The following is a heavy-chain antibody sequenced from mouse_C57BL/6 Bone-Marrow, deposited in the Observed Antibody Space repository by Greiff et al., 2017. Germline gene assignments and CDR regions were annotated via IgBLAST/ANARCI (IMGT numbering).Heavy chain of an antibody. J-gene: IGHJ2*01. CDR1: GFTFSDYY. CDR2: ISNGGGST. D-gene: IGHD4-1*01. V-gene: IGHV5-12*01. CDR3: ARGTGDY. Sequence: EVKLMESGGGLVQPGGSLKLSCAASGFTFSDYYMSWVRQTPEKRLEWVAYISNGGGSTYYPDTVKGRVTISRDNAKNTLYLQMSRLKSEDTAMYYCARGTGDYWGQGTTLTVSS.